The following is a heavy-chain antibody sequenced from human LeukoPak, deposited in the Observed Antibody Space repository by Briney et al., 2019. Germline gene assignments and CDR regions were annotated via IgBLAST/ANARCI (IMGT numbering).Heavy chain of an antibody. J-gene: IGHJ4*02. Sequence: GSSVKVSCKASGGTFSSYAISWVRQAPGQGLEWMGRIIPILGIANYAQKFQGRVTITADKSTSTAYMELSSLRSEDTAVYYCARVSHSSGVGYWGQGTLVTVSS. V-gene: IGHV1-69*04. CDR3: ARVSHSSGVGY. CDR1: GGTFSSYA. D-gene: IGHD6-25*01. CDR2: IIPILGIA.